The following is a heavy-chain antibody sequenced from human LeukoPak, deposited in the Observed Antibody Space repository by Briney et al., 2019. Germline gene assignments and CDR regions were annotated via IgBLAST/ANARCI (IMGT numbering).Heavy chain of an antibody. CDR1: GFTFSNYA. CDR3: AKNGDRGAYCSGGSCYPYYYYYIDV. J-gene: IGHJ6*03. D-gene: IGHD2-15*01. CDR2: ISGSGDST. Sequence: GGSLRLSCAASGFTFSNYAMSWVRQAPGKGLEWVSAISGSGDSTYYADSVKGRFTISRDNSKNTLYLQMNSLRAEDTAIYYCAKNGDRGAYCSGGSCYPYYYYYIDVWGKGTTVTISS. V-gene: IGHV3-23*01.